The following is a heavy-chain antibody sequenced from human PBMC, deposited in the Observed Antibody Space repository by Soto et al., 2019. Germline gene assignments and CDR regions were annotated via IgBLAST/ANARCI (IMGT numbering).Heavy chain of an antibody. J-gene: IGHJ6*02. CDR3: GKYSGSYPVYNGMNV. Sequence: QVQLVQSGAEVKKPGASVKVSCKASGYTFSGNYTHWVRQAPGQGLEWMGWINPNTGITNFAQKFQGWVTMTRDTSISTAYMELNRLRSDDTAVYYCGKYSGSYPVYNGMNVWGQGTTVTVSS. CDR1: GYTFSGNY. D-gene: IGHD1-26*01. CDR2: INPNTGIT. V-gene: IGHV1-2*04.